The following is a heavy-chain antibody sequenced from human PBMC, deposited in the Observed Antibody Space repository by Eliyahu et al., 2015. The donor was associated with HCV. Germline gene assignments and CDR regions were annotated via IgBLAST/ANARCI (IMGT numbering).Heavy chain of an antibody. J-gene: IGHJ6*02. CDR2: IRSKAYGGTT. CDR3: TRVYPFDTVIYYYYGMDV. V-gene: IGHV3-49*04. D-gene: IGHD4-11*01. Sequence: EVQLVESGGGLVQPGRSLRLSCTASGFTFGDYAXXWVRQAPGKGLGWVGFIRSKAYGGTTEYAASVKGRFTISRDDSKSIAYLQMNSLKTEDTAVYYCTRVYPFDTVIYYYYGMDVWGQGTTVTVSS. CDR1: GFTFGDYA.